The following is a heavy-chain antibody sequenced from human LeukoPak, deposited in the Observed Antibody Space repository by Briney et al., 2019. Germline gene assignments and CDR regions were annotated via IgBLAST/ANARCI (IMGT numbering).Heavy chain of an antibody. Sequence: SETLSLTCTVSGYYISDGFYWDWIRQTPGKGLEWIGSIFHSGTTYYNPSLKSRVTISVDTSKNQFSLKLSSVTAADTAVYYCARDSMYGSGSYFGPYYYYYMDVWGKGTTVTISS. CDR1: GYYISDGFY. CDR2: IFHSGTT. D-gene: IGHD3-10*01. V-gene: IGHV4-38-2*02. CDR3: ARDSMYGSGSYFGPYYYYYMDV. J-gene: IGHJ6*03.